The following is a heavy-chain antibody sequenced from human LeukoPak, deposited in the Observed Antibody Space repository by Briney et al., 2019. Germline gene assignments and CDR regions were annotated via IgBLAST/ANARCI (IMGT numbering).Heavy chain of an antibody. CDR2: INPSGGST. D-gene: IGHD3-22*01. J-gene: IGHJ4*02. Sequence: ASVKVSCKASGYTFTSYYMHWVRQAPGQGLEWMGIINPSGGSTSYAQKFQGRVTMTRDTSTSTVYMELSSLRSEDTAVYYCARDNPDYDLSGYGVFDFWGQGILVTVSS. CDR3: ARDNPDYDLSGYGVFDF. V-gene: IGHV1-46*01. CDR1: GYTFTSYY.